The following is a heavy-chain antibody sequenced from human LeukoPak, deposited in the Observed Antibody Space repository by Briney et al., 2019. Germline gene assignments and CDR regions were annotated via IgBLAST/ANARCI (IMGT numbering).Heavy chain of an antibody. V-gene: IGHV3-23*01. CDR2: IIGSGGNT. Sequence: PGGSLRLSRAASGFPVSTYTMNWIRQAPGKGLEWVSTIIGSGGNTDYADSVKGRFTISRDNSKDTLFLQMDSLRVEDTAVYYCATFCSGGDCYSFAPWGQGTLVTVSS. CDR3: ATFCSGGDCYSFAP. D-gene: IGHD2-15*01. J-gene: IGHJ5*02. CDR1: GFPVSTYT.